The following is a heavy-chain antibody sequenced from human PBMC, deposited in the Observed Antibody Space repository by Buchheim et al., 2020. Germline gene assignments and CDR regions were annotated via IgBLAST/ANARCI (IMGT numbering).Heavy chain of an antibody. J-gene: IGHJ6*02. CDR3: ARVSTFGYYYYGMDV. V-gene: IGHV3-53*04. Sequence: EVQLVESGGGLVQPGGSLRLSCAASGFTVSSNYMSWVRQAPGKGLEWVSVIYSGGSTYYADSVKGRFTISRHNSKNTLYLQMNSLRAEDTAVYYCARVSTFGYYYYGMDVWGQGTT. D-gene: IGHD3-16*01. CDR1: GFTVSSNY. CDR2: IYSGGST.